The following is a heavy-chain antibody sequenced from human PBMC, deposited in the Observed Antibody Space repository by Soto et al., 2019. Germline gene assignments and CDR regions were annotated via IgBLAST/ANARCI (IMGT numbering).Heavy chain of an antibody. CDR1: GGSISSGGYY. D-gene: IGHD3-22*01. CDR2: IYYSGST. CDR3: ARDHRYYYDSSGYYDSWFDP. Sequence: PSETLSLTCTVSGGSISSGGYYWSWIRQHPGKGLEWIGYIYYSGSTYYNPSLKSRVTISVDTSKNQFSLKLSSVTAADTAAYYCARDHRYYYDSSGYYDSWFDPWGQGTLVTVSS. V-gene: IGHV4-31*03. J-gene: IGHJ5*02.